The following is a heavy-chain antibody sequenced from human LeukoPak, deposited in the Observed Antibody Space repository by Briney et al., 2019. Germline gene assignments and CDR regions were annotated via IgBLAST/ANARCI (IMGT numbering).Heavy chain of an antibody. J-gene: IGHJ4*02. D-gene: IGHD3-22*01. Sequence: GDSPRLSCAASGFTLTRHGMHWVRQAPGKGLEWVAVFWAHGRSQYYADSVKGRFSISRDTSRSTVYLQMNSLRVEDTAVYYCARDDDTSSHYSLFEYWGQGTRVTVSS. CDR1: GFTLTRHG. CDR3: ARDDDTSSHYSLFEY. V-gene: IGHV3-33*01. CDR2: FWAHGRSQ.